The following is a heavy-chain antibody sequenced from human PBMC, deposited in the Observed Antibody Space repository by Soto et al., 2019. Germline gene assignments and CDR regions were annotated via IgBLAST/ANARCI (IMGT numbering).Heavy chain of an antibody. D-gene: IGHD4-17*01. CDR1: GFTFSSYS. CDR2: ISSTSSTI. Sequence: GGSLRLSCAGSGFTFSSYSMNWVRQAPGKGLEWVSYISSTSSTIYYVDSVKGRFTISRDNAKNSLYLQMNSLRAEDTAVYYCARLPLTVTRGYFDYWGQGTLVTVSS. V-gene: IGHV3-48*01. J-gene: IGHJ4*02. CDR3: ARLPLTVTRGYFDY.